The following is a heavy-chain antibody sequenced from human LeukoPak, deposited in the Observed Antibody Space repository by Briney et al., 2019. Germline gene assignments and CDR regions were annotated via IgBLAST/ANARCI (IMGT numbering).Heavy chain of an antibody. V-gene: IGHV4-59*08. D-gene: IGHD5-18*01. Sequence: SETLSLTCTVSGGSISSYYWSWIRQPPGKGLEWIGYIYYSGSTNYNPSLKSRVTISVDTSKNQFSLKLSSVTAADTAVYYCARQVTFGYAYAYYFDYWGQGSLVTVSS. J-gene: IGHJ4*02. CDR3: ARQVTFGYAYAYYFDY. CDR1: GGSISSYY. CDR2: IYYSGST.